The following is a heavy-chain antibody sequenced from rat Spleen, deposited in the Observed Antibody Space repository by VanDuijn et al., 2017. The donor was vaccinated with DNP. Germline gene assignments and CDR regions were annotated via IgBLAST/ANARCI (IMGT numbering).Heavy chain of an antibody. Sequence: QVQLKESGPGLVQPSETLSLTCTVSGFSLTTYSVSWVRQPSGKGPEWMGKMWYDGDTAYNSALKSRLSISRDTSKSQVFLKMNSLQTEDTAIYFCTRGRTYVGDYWGQGVMVTVSS. CDR3: TRGRTYVGDY. V-gene: IGHV2-15*01. J-gene: IGHJ2*01. D-gene: IGHD2-1*01. CDR2: MWYDGDT. CDR1: GFSLTTYS.